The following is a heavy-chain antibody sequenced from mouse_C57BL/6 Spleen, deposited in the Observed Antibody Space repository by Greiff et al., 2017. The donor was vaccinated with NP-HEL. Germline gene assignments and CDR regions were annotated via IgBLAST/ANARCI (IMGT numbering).Heavy chain of an antibody. D-gene: IGHD2-5*01. J-gene: IGHJ2*01. CDR3: AREGKIYSNYKGLFDY. CDR2: INPSSGYT. Sequence: QVQLKESGAELAKPGASVKLSCKASGYTFTSYWMHWVKQRPGQGLEWIGYINPSSGYTKYNQKFKDKATLTADKSSSTAYMQLSSLTYEDSAVYYCAREGKIYSNYKGLFDYWGQGTTLTVSS. V-gene: IGHV1-7*01. CDR1: GYTFTSYW.